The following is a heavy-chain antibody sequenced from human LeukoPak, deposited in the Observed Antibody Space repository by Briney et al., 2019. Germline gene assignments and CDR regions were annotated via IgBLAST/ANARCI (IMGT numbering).Heavy chain of an antibody. V-gene: IGHV1-18*01. Sequence: ASVKVSCKASGYTFTSYGISWVRQAPGQGLEWMGWISAYNGNTNYAQKLQGRVTMTTDTSTSTAYMELRSLRSDDTAVYYCARNVVVVPASISQVGTPNQNYYYYYGMEGWGQGTTVTVSS. J-gene: IGHJ6*02. CDR1: GYTFTSYG. CDR3: ARNVVVVPASISQVGTPNQNYYYYYGMEG. D-gene: IGHD2-2*01. CDR2: ISAYNGNT.